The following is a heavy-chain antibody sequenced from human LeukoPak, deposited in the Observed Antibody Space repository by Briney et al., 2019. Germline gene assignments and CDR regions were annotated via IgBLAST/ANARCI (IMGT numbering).Heavy chain of an antibody. D-gene: IGHD3-10*01. CDR2: IYYSGST. V-gene: IGHV4-61*01. J-gene: IGHJ6*03. CDR3: ARDMGHYYYYMDV. CDR1: GDSISSSSYY. Sequence: SETLSLTCTVSGDSISSSSYYWGWIRQPPGKGLEWIGYIYYSGSTNYNPSLKSRVTISVDTSKNQFSLKLSSVTAADTAVYYCARDMGHYYYYMDVWGKGTTVTVSS.